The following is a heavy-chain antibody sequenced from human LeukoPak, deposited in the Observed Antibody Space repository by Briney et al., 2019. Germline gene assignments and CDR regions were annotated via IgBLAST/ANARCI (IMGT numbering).Heavy chain of an antibody. Sequence: PGGTLRLSCAASGFTFSSYGMSWVRQAPGKGLEWVSAISGSGGSTYYADSVKGRFTISRDNSKNTLYLQMNSLRAEDTAVYYCAKEKGGHIVVVTATIDYWGQGTLVTVSS. D-gene: IGHD2-21*02. CDR3: AKEKGGHIVVVTATIDY. CDR1: GFTFSSYG. J-gene: IGHJ4*02. V-gene: IGHV3-23*01. CDR2: ISGSGGST.